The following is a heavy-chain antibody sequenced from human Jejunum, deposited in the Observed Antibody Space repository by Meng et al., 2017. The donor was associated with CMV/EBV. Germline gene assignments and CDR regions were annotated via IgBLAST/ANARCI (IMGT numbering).Heavy chain of an antibody. V-gene: IGHV1-2*02. CDR1: GYDFTEYY. J-gene: IGHJ4*02. CDR2: INPKNGGP. CDR3: TRRKTDTGWVY. Sequence: KTSGYDFTEYYIQWVPQAPGQAPEWMGWINPKNGGPRYAAKFQGRVTLTSDTSLNTAFLDLSGLTSDDTAVYYCTRRKTDTGWVYWGQGTLVTVSS. D-gene: IGHD1-14*01.